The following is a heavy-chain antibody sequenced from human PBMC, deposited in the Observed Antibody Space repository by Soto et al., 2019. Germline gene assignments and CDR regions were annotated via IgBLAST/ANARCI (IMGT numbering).Heavy chain of an antibody. CDR1: GFNFSNYA. D-gene: IGHD1-26*01. CDR3: ARAPNRLGGFWFDP. CDR2: ISYDGNDK. J-gene: IGHJ5*02. V-gene: IGHV3-30-3*01. Sequence: SLRLSCAASGFNFSNYAIHWVRQAPGKGLDWVALISYDGNDKYYADSVKGRFTISRDHSMNTLYLQMSSLRVDDTAMYYCARAPNRLGGFWFDPWGQGTLVTVSS.